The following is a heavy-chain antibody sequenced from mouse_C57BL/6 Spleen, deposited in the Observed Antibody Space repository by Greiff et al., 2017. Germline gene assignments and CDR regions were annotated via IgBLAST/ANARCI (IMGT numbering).Heavy chain of an antibody. CDR2: IYPGSGST. Sequence: VQLQQSGAELVKPGASVKMSCKASGYTFTSYWITWVKQRPGQGLEWIGDIYPGSGSTNYNEKFKSKATLTVDTSSSTAYMQLSSLTSEDSAVYYCARSTYYGNYGDYWGQGTTLTVSS. CDR3: ARSTYYGNYGDY. V-gene: IGHV1-55*01. J-gene: IGHJ2*01. CDR1: GYTFTSYW. D-gene: IGHD2-10*01.